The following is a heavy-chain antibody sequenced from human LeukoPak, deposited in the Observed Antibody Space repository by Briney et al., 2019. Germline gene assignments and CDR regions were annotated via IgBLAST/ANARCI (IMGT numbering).Heavy chain of an antibody. V-gene: IGHV1-8*01. CDR1: GYTFTNYD. CDR3: AREEPNPSGSGESDAFDI. Sequence: ASVKVSCKASGYTFTNYDINWVRQATGQGLEWMGWMNPNSGNTGYAQKFQDRVTMTRNTSISTAYMELSSLRSEDTAVYYCAREEPNPSGSGESDAFDIXXQGTMVTVSS. J-gene: IGHJ3*02. D-gene: IGHD3-10*01. CDR2: MNPNSGNT.